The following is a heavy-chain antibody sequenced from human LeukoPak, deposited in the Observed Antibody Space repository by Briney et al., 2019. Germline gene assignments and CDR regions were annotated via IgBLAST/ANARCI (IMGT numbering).Heavy chain of an antibody. J-gene: IGHJ4*02. Sequence: SETLSLTCTVSGGSISGYYWSWIRQSAGRGLECIARISTSGNINYNPSLKSRVTMSIDTSKNQFSLKLSSVTAADTAVYYCARDGFATNSNFDYWSQGTLVTVSS. CDR3: ARDGFATNSNFDY. V-gene: IGHV4-4*07. CDR2: ISTSGNI. D-gene: IGHD4-23*01. CDR1: GGSISGYY.